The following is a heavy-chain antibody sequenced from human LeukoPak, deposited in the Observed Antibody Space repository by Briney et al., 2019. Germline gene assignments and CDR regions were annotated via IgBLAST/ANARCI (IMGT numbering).Heavy chain of an antibody. CDR2: IYSGGST. Sequence: GGSLRLSCAASGFIVSSNYMSWVRQAPGKGLEWVSVIYSGGSTYYADSVKGRFTISRDISKNTLYLQMNSLRAEDTAVYYCARESYPIDYWGQGTLVTVSS. D-gene: IGHD5-18*01. V-gene: IGHV3-53*01. J-gene: IGHJ4*02. CDR1: GFIVSSNY. CDR3: ARESYPIDY.